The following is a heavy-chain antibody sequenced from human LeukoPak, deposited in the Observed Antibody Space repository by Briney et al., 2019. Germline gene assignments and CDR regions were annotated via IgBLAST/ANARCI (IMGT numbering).Heavy chain of an antibody. Sequence: GRSLRLSCAASGFTFYDYAMHWVRQAPGKGLEWVSGISWNSGSIGYADSVKGRFTISRDNAKNSLYLQMNSLRAEDTALYYCAKDMPKDYGMDVWGQGTTVTVSS. V-gene: IGHV3-9*01. CDR2: ISWNSGSI. J-gene: IGHJ6*02. CDR1: GFTFYDYA. CDR3: AKDMPKDYGMDV.